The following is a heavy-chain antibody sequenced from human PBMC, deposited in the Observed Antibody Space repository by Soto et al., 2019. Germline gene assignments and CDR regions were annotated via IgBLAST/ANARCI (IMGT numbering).Heavy chain of an antibody. CDR3: ARTREGGYFDS. CDR1: GFTFSGYW. CDR2: ITSDGSDS. Sequence: EVQLVESGGGLVQPGGSLRLACAASGFTFSGYWMHWVRQAPGKGLVWVSRITSDGSDSTYADSVKGRFTVSRDNAKNTLYLQVDSLRAEDTALYYCARTREGGYFDSWGQGALVTVSS. J-gene: IGHJ4*02. V-gene: IGHV3-74*03.